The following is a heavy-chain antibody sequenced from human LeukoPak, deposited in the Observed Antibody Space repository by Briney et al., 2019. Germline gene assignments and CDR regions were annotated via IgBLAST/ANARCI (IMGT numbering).Heavy chain of an antibody. Sequence: PGGSLRLSCAASGFTFSSYEMNWVRQAPGKGLEWVSYISSSGSTIYYADSVKGRFTISRDNAKNSLYPQMNSLRAEDTAVYYCARDLPPYYYDSSGTHGVFDYWGQGTLVTVSS. V-gene: IGHV3-48*03. CDR3: ARDLPPYYYDSSGTHGVFDY. J-gene: IGHJ4*02. CDR2: ISSSGSTI. D-gene: IGHD3-22*01. CDR1: GFTFSSYE.